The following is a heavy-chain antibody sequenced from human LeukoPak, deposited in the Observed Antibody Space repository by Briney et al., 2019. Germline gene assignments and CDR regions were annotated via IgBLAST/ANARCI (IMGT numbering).Heavy chain of an antibody. V-gene: IGHV3-9*03. CDR2: ISWNSGSI. CDR3: AKGRAYCGGDCQDTPPQDAFDI. J-gene: IGHJ3*02. Sequence: GGSLRLSCAASGFTFDDYAMHWVRQAPGKGLEWVSGISWNSGSIGYADSVKGRFTISRDNAKNSLYLQMNSLRAEDMALYYCAKGRAYCGGDCQDTPPQDAFDIWGQGTMVTVSS. D-gene: IGHD2-21*01. CDR1: GFTFDDYA.